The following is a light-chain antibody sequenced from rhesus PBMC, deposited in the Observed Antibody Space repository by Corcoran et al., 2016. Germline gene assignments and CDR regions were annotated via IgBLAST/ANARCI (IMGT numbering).Light chain of an antibody. J-gene: IGLJ1*01. CDR1: SSDIGGYNY. CDR2: AVT. CDR3: SSYLGRNIYV. V-gene: IGLV2-32*02. Sequence: QAALTQPRSVSGSPGQSVTISCTGSSSDIGGYNYVSWYQHNPGTAPRLLIYAVTKRPSGVSDRFSGSKSDNAASLTISGLQAEDEADYYCSSYLGRNIYVFGTGTRLSVL.